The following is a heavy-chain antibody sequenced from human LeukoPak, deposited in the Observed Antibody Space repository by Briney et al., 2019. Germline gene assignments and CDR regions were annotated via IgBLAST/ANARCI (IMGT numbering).Heavy chain of an antibody. V-gene: IGHV4-61*02. D-gene: IGHD1-26*01. CDR3: ARGWVGPEY. CDR2: IYTSGST. Sequence: SETVSLTCTVSGGSISSGSYYWSWIRQPAGKGLEWIGRIYTSGSTNYNPSLKSRVTISVDTSKNQFSLKLSSVTAADTAVYYCARGWVGPEYWGQGTLVTVSS. J-gene: IGHJ4*02. CDR1: GGSISSGSYY.